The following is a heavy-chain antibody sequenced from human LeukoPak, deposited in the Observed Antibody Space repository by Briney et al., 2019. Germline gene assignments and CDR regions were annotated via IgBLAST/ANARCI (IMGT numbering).Heavy chain of an antibody. V-gene: IGHV3-7*01. J-gene: IGHJ4*02. Sequence: GGSLRLSCAASGFSFGNYWMKWVRQDPVKGLEWVANINGDGSEKYYVDSVRGRFTISRDNAKNSLYLQMNSLRTEDTAIYYCARGGVRRGYYDYWGQGTLVTVSS. D-gene: IGHD1-14*01. CDR2: INGDGSEK. CDR3: ARGGVRRGYYDY. CDR1: GFSFGNYW.